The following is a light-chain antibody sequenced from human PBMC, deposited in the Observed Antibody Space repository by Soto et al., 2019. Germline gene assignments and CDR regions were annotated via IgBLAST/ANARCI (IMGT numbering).Light chain of an antibody. Sequence: QSVLTQPPSVSGAPGQRVTISCTGSAANIGADYAVHWYHQLPGTAPKLLIYGNSNRPSGVPDRFSGSKSGTSASLAITGLQAEDEADYYCQSYDSGLRGQVFGTGTKLTVL. CDR2: GNS. V-gene: IGLV1-40*01. CDR3: QSYDSGLRGQV. CDR1: AANIGADYA. J-gene: IGLJ1*01.